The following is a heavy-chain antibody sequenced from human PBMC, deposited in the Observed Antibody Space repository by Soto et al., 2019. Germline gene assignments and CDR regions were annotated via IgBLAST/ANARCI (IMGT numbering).Heavy chain of an antibody. D-gene: IGHD3-3*01. Sequence: GGSLRLSCTASGFTFSSYRMNWVRQAPGKGLEWVSCIDSSSDFKYYADSVKGRFTISRDNAKNTLYLQMNSLRAEDTAVYYCASQSGFGSPLGFDPWGQGTLVTVSS. V-gene: IGHV3-21*01. CDR1: GFTFSSYR. J-gene: IGHJ5*02. CDR2: IDSSSDFK. CDR3: ASQSGFGSPLGFDP.